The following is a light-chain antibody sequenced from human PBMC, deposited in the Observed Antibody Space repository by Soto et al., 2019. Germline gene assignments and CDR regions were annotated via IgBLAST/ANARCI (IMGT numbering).Light chain of an antibody. Sequence: EIVMTQSPATLSVSPGERATLSCRASQSVFSSLAWYQQRPGQAPRLLIYGSATRATGIPDRFSGSGSGTEFPLTSSSLQSEDSAVYYCQQYHSWPAFGQGTKVEIK. CDR3: QQYHSWPA. J-gene: IGKJ1*01. CDR1: QSVFSS. V-gene: IGKV3-15*01. CDR2: GSA.